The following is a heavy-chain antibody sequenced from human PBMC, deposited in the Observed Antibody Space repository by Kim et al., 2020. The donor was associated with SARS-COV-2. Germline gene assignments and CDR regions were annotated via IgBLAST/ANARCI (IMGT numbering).Heavy chain of an antibody. CDR2: INPNSGGT. J-gene: IGHJ3*02. CDR3: ASGGRWLQFFDVGDAFDI. V-gene: IGHV1-2*06. D-gene: IGHD5-12*01. CDR1: GYTFTGYY. Sequence: ASVKVSCKASGYTFTGYYMHWVRQAPGQGLEWMGRINPNSGGTNHAQKFQGRVTTTRDTSIRTAYMELSRLRSHDTAEHYYASGGRWLQFFDVGDAFDIWGQGTMLTVSS.